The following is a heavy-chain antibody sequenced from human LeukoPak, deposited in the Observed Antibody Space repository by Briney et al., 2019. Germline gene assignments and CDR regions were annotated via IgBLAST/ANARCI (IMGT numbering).Heavy chain of an antibody. CDR2: ISSSGSTI. CDR3: ARDPHYYDSSGYYYNWFDP. CDR1: GFTFSDY. Sequence: GGSLRLSCAASGFTFSDYMSWIRQAPGKGLEWVSYISSSGSTIYYADSVKGRFTISRDNAKNSLYLQMNSLRAEDTAVYYCARDPHYYDSSGYYYNWFDPWGQGTLVTVSS. J-gene: IGHJ5*02. D-gene: IGHD3-22*01. V-gene: IGHV3-11*01.